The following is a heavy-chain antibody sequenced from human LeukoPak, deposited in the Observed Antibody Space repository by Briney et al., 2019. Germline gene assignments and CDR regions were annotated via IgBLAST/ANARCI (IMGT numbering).Heavy chain of an antibody. CDR2: LFPSGGT. CDR1: GVSISNSLYY. D-gene: IGHD2-2*01. Sequence: PSQTLSLTCTVSGVSISNSLYYWTWIRQPAGGGLEWIGRLFPSGGTTYNPSLKSRVSISLDTSKNQFSLKLSSVTAADTAVYYCARVDVVVPAAIIYWGQGTLVTVSS. CDR3: ARVDVVVPAAIIY. V-gene: IGHV4-61*02. J-gene: IGHJ4*02.